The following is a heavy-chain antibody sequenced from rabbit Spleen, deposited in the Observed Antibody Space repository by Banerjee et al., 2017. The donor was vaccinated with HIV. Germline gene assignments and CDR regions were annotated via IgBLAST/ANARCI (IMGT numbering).Heavy chain of an antibody. D-gene: IGHD8-1*01. CDR2: IYAGDRST. Sequence: QEQLVESGGGLVQPEGSLTLTCTASGFSFSTDAVCWVRQAPGKGLEWIGCIYAGDRSTYYANWAKGRFTISKTSSTTVTLQMTSLTVADTATYFCARDAGSGDYIDGYFNLWGPGTLVTVS. V-gene: IGHV1S45*01. CDR1: GFSFSTDAV. J-gene: IGHJ4*01. CDR3: ARDAGSGDYIDGYFNL.